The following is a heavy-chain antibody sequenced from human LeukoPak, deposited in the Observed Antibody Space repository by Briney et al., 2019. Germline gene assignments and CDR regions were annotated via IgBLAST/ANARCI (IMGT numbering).Heavy chain of an antibody. CDR3: AKAGEYYDSTGYYQFDY. CDR1: GFTFSSFA. CDR2: ISGSGDST. Sequence: PGGSLRLSCAASGFTFSSFAISWVRQAPGKGLEWVSVISGSGDSTYYADSVKGRFTISRDNSKNTLYLQMNTLRAEDTAVYYCAKAGEYYDSTGYYQFDYWGQGTLVTVSS. D-gene: IGHD3-22*01. J-gene: IGHJ4*02. V-gene: IGHV3-23*01.